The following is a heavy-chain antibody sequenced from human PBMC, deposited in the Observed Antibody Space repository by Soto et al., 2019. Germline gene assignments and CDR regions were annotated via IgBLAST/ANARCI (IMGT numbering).Heavy chain of an antibody. V-gene: IGHV4-59*08. CDR3: VCSLGPTTGIDY. Sequence: PSETLSLTCTVSGASVRSDFWSWIRQPPGKGLEYIGIIHYSGSTHSDPSLQSRATISIDMSKSQFSLSLTSVTAADTAIYFCVCSLGPTTGIDYWGQGIQVTVSS. D-gene: IGHD1-26*01. CDR2: IHYSGST. CDR1: GASVRSDF. J-gene: IGHJ4*02.